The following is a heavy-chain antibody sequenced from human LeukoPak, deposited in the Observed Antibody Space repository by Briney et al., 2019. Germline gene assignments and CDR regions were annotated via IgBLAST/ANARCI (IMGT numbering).Heavy chain of an antibody. CDR1: GGSISSDGYS. Sequence: SQTLSLTCAVSGGSISSDGYSWSWIRQPPGKGLEWIGYIYYGGSTYYNPSLKSRVTISVDRSKTQFSLKLSSVTAADTAVYYCARERSTYAGAPENWFDPWGQGILVTVSS. CDR3: ARERSTYAGAPENWFDP. V-gene: IGHV4-30-2*01. J-gene: IGHJ5*02. D-gene: IGHD2-2*01. CDR2: IYYGGST.